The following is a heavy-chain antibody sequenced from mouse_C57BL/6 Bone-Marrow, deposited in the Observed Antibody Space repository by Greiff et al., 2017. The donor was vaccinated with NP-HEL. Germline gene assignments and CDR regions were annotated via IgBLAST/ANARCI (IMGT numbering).Heavy chain of an antibody. CDR1: GFTFSSYG. CDR2: ISSGGSYT. Sequence: EVQLVESGGDLVKPGGSLKLSCAASGFTFSSYGMSWVRQTPDKRLEWVATISSGGSYTYYPDSVKGRFTISRDNAKNTLYLQMSSLKSEDTAMYYCARQFITTVVGWYFDVWGTGTTVTVSS. CDR3: ARQFITTVVGWYFDV. D-gene: IGHD1-1*01. V-gene: IGHV5-6*01. J-gene: IGHJ1*03.